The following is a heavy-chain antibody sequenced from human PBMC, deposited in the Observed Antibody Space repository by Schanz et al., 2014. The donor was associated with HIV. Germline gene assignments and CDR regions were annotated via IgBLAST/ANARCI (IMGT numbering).Heavy chain of an antibody. CDR3: TSGSFEFGDLLDDYYYDAMDV. CDR1: GGTFSNYA. CDR2: IIPIIGTA. Sequence: QVQLLQSGTEVKKPGSSVKVSCKASGGTFSNYAMTWVRQAPGQGLEWMAGIIPIIGTADYAQKFQGRVTITADKSTSTLYLELSSLRSEDTAVYYCTSGSFEFGDLLDDYYYDAMDVWGQGTTVTVSS. V-gene: IGHV1-69*06. J-gene: IGHJ6*02. D-gene: IGHD3-10*01.